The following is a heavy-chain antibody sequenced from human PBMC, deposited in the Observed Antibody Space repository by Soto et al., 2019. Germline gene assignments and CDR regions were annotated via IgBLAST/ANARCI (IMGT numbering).Heavy chain of an antibody. J-gene: IGHJ4*02. D-gene: IGHD7-27*01. V-gene: IGHV4-59*01. CDR3: ARRWGTYFDF. CDR1: GGSISSYY. Sequence: PAETLSLTATGSGGSISSYYWTWIRQPPGKGLEWIGYIYYSGSTNYNPSLKSRVTISVDTSKNQFSLKLSSVTAADTAVYYCARRWGTYFDFWGQGPLVTVSS. CDR2: IYYSGST.